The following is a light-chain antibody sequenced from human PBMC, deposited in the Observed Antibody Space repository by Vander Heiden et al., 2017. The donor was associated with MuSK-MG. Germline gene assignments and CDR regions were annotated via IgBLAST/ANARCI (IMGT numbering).Light chain of an antibody. V-gene: IGLV2-8*01. CDR2: EVS. CDR3: SSFAGSNNV. J-gene: IGLJ1*01. Sequence: HSALTPPPSASGSPGQSVPTSCTGTSSDVGAYNYVSWYQQHPGKAPKLMIYEVSKRPSGVPDRFSGSKSGNTASLTVSGLQAEDEADYFCSSFAGSNNVFGTGTKVTVL. CDR1: SSDVGAYNY.